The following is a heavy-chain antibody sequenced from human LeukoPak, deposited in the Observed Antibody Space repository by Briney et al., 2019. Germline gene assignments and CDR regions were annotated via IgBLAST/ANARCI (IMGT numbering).Heavy chain of an antibody. J-gene: IGHJ4*02. CDR2: INHSGST. Sequence: PSETLSLTCAVYGGSFSGYYWSWIRQPPGKGLEWIGEINHSGSTNYNPSLKSRVTIPVDTSKNQFSLKLSSVTAADTAVYYCARQGRGYGGTFDYWGQGTLVTVSS. CDR1: GGSFSGYY. V-gene: IGHV4-34*01. D-gene: IGHD3-16*01. CDR3: ARQGRGYGGTFDY.